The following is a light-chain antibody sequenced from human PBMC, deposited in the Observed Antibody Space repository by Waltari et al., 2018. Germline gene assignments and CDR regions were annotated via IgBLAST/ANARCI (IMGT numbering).Light chain of an antibody. J-gene: IGKJ1*01. CDR1: QSLVQSDGKTY. CDR3: LQTSQFTWT. Sequence: DIVMTQTPLSSLVTLVQPASIPCSSSQSLVQSDGKTYLSWLQQRPGQPPRLLIYQISKRFSGVPDRFSGSGAGTDFTLKISRVEAEDVAIYYCLQTSQFTWTFGQGTKVEIE. CDR2: QIS. V-gene: IGKV2-24*01.